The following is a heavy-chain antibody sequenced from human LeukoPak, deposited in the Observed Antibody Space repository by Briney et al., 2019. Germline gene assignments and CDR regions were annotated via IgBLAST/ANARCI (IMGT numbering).Heavy chain of an antibody. CDR2: IIPIFVTA. D-gene: IGHD2-15*01. J-gene: IGHJ6*02. CDR1: GGTFSSYA. Sequence: GSSVKVSCKASGGTFSSYAISWVRQAPGQGLEWMGGIIPIFVTANYAQKFQGRVTITADESTSTAYMELSSLRSEDTAVYYCAREQYCSGGSCYLAFAYYYYYYGMDIWGQGTTVTVSS. V-gene: IGHV1-69*01. CDR3: AREQYCSGGSCYLAFAYYYYYYGMDI.